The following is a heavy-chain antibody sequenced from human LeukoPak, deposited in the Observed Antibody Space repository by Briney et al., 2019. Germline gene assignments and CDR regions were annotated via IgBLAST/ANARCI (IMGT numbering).Heavy chain of an antibody. CDR3: ARVYYGSGSFYFDY. CDR2: IYYSGST. D-gene: IGHD3-10*01. J-gene: IGHJ4*02. V-gene: IGHV4-59*01. Sequence: SETLSLTCTVSGGSISSYYWSWIRQPPGKGLEWIGYIYYSGSTNYNPSPKSRVTISVDTSKNQFSLKLSSVTAADTAVYYCARVYYGSGSFYFDYWGQGTLVTVSS. CDR1: GGSISSYY.